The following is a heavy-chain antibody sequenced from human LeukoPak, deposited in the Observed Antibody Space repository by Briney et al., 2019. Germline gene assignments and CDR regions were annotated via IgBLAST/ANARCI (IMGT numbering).Heavy chain of an antibody. CDR3: ARMNGITMVRGVIYWFDP. D-gene: IGHD3-10*01. V-gene: IGHV4-59*12. Sequence: PSETLSLTCTVSGGSISSYYWSWIRQPPGKGLEWIGYIYYSGSTNYNPSLKSRVTISVDTSKNQFSLKLSSVTAADTAVYYCARMNGITMVRGVIYWFDPWGQGTLVTVSS. J-gene: IGHJ5*02. CDR2: IYYSGST. CDR1: GGSISSYY.